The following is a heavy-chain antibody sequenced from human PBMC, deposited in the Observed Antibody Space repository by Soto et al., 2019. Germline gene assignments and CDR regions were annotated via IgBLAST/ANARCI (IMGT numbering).Heavy chain of an antibody. CDR3: ARLRRDWGDAFDL. CDR1: GGSFGSSA. CDR2: IIPVFDKA. J-gene: IGHJ3*01. Sequence: QVQLVQSGADVKKPGSSVKVSCKTSGGSFGSSAISWVRQAPAQGLEWMGEIIPVFDKANYAQNFQGRLTITAAELTGTVFMELSSLRSEDTAVYFCARLRRDWGDAFDLWGLGTFVTVSS. V-gene: IGHV1-69*01. D-gene: IGHD3-16*01.